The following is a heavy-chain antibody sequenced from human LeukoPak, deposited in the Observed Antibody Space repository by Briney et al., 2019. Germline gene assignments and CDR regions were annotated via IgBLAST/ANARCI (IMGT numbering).Heavy chain of an antibody. CDR1: GYTFTSYY. Sequence: ASVKVSCKASGYTFTSYYMHWVRQAPGQGLEWMGIINPSGGSTSYAQKFQGRVTMTRDTSTSTVYMELSSLRFEDTAVYYCARRSEGHAFDIWGQGTMVTVSS. J-gene: IGHJ3*02. V-gene: IGHV1-46*01. CDR2: INPSGGST. CDR3: ARRSEGHAFDI.